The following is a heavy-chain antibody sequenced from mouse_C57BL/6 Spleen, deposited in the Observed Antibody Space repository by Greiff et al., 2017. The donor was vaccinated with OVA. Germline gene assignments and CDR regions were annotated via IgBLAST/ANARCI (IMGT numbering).Heavy chain of an antibody. CDR2: IDPETGGT. CDR3: TDYYDYPYYCDY. CDR1: GYTFTDYE. Sequence: QVQLQQSGAELVRPGASVTLSCKASGYTFTDYEMHWVKQTPVHGLEWIGAIDPETGGTAYNQKFKGKAILTADKSSSTAYMELRSLTSEDSAVYYCTDYYDYPYYCDYGGQGTTLTVSS. J-gene: IGHJ2*01. V-gene: IGHV1-15*01. D-gene: IGHD2-4*01.